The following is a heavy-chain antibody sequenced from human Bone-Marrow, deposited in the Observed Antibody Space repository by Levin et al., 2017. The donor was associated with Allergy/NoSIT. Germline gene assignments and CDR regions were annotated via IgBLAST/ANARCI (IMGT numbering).Heavy chain of an antibody. D-gene: IGHD5/OR15-5a*01. CDR1: GFSLSHPRMA. V-gene: IGHV2-26*01. J-gene: IGHJ6*02. CDR2: IFSNDEK. CDR3: ARISVSTTYYAMDV. Sequence: KESGPTLVKPTETLALTCTVSGFSLSHPRMAVSWVRQPPGKALSWLGHIFSNDEKSYNTSLRSRLTISQDTSKSQVVLTMTNMDPLDTGTYYCARISVSTTYYAMDVWGQGTTVTVSS.